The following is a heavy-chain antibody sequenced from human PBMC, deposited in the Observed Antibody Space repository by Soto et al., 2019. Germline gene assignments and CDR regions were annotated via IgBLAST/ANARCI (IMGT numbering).Heavy chain of an antibody. V-gene: IGHV3-7*05. CDR2: IKQDGSEQ. D-gene: IGHD6-13*01. CDR1: GFTFSSYW. J-gene: IGHJ4*02. Sequence: PGGSLRLSCAASGFTFSSYWMSWVRQAPGKGLEWVANIKQDGSEQYYVDSVRGRFTISRDNAKNSLYLQMNSLRAEDTAVYYCARVPNIAAAGTGFDYWGQRTPVTVSS. CDR3: ARVPNIAAAGTGFDY.